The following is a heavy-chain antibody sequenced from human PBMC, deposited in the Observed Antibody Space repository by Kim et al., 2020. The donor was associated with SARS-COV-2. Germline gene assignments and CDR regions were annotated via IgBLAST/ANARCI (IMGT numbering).Heavy chain of an antibody. V-gene: IGHV4-59*08. CDR2: IYYSGST. J-gene: IGHJ5*02. CDR3: ARHGGYCSSTSCYDWFDP. D-gene: IGHD2-2*01. Sequence: SETLSLTCTVSGGSISSYYWSWIRQPPGKGLEWIGYIYYSGSTNYNPSLKSRVTISVDTSKNQFSLKLSSVTAADTAVYYCARHGGYCSSTSCYDWFDPWGQGTLVTVSS. CDR1: GGSISSYY.